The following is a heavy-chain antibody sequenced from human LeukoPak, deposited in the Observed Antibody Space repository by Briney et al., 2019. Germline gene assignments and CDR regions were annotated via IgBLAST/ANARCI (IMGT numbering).Heavy chain of an antibody. CDR3: ARDQAAAPRGVFDY. V-gene: IGHV3-30-3*01. CDR1: GFTFSSYA. CDR2: ISYDGSNK. D-gene: IGHD6-13*01. J-gene: IGHJ4*02. Sequence: GGSLRLSCAASGFTFSSYAMHWVRQAPGKGLEWVAVISYDGSNKYYADSVKGRFTISRDNSKNTLYLQMNSLRAEDTAVYYCARDQAAAPRGVFDYWGKGTLVTVSS.